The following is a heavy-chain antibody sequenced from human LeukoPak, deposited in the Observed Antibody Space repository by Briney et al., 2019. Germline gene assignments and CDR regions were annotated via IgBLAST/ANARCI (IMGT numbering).Heavy chain of an antibody. CDR2: IYHSGST. CDR1: GGSISTYY. CDR3: ARGGAARLHFQN. J-gene: IGHJ1*01. Sequence: SETLSLTCTVSGGSISTYYWNWIRQPPGKGLEWIGYIYHSGSTNYNPSPQGRVTISVDTSKNQFSLNLNSVTAADTAVYYCARGGAARLHFQNWGQGTLVTVSS. D-gene: IGHD6-6*01. V-gene: IGHV4-59*01.